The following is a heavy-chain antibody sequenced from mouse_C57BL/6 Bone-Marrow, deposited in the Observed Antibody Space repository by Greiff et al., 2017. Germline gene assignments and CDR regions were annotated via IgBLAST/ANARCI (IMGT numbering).Heavy chain of an antibody. CDR1: GYTFTSYG. D-gene: IGHD3-2*02. CDR2: IYPRSGNT. J-gene: IGHJ3*01. CDR3: AYSSGYSRKAY. V-gene: IGHV1-81*01. Sequence: VQLQQSGAELARPGASVKLSCKASGYTFTSYGISWVKQRTGQGLEWIGEIYPRSGNTYYNEKFKGKATLTADKSSSTAYMELRSLTSEDSAVYFCAYSSGYSRKAYWGQGTLVTVSA.